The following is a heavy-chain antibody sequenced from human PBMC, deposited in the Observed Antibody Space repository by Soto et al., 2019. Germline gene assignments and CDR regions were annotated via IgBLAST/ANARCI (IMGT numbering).Heavy chain of an antibody. CDR1: GFTFSTYA. D-gene: IGHD3-3*02. CDR2: ISGSGGST. J-gene: IGHJ4*03. V-gene: IGHV3-23*01. Sequence: GGSLRLSCAASGFTFSTYAMSWVRQAPGKGLEWVSSISGSGGSTYYADSVKGRFTISRDNSENTLFLQLSGLRAEDTAIYYCAKSTATIPSIFAAGFDYWGHGTLVTVPQ. CDR3: AKSTATIPSIFAAGFDY.